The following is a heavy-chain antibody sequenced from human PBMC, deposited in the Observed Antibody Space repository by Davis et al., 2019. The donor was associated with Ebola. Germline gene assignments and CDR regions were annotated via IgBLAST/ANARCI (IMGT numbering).Heavy chain of an antibody. CDR3: AKDKRWLQFDY. J-gene: IGHJ4*02. CDR2: ISYDGSNK. CDR1: GFTFSSYG. V-gene: IGHV3-30*18. Sequence: PGGSLRLSCAASGFTFSSYGMHWVRQAPGKGLEWVEVISYDGSNKYYADSVKGRFTISRDNSKNTLYLQMNSLRAEDTAVYYCAKDKRWLQFDYWGQGTLVTVSS. D-gene: IGHD5-24*01.